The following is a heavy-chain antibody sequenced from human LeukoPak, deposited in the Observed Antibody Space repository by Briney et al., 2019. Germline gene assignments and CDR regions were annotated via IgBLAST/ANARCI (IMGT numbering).Heavy chain of an antibody. Sequence: PGGSLRLSCAASGLTYTNYWMHWVRQVPGKGLVWVSRIDIDGGGTSYADSVKGRFTISRDNAKNTLYLQMNSLRAEDTAVYYCATIFDYWGQGILVTVSS. D-gene: IGHD3-3*01. J-gene: IGHJ4*02. CDR3: ATIFDY. CDR2: IDIDGGGT. V-gene: IGHV3-74*01. CDR1: GLTYTNYW.